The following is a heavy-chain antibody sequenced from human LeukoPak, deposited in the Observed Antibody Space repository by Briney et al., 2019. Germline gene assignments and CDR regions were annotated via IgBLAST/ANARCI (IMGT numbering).Heavy chain of an antibody. CDR2: INAGNGNT. CDR3: ARSGYCSGGSCYSGFDY. CDR1: GYTFTSYA. D-gene: IGHD2-15*01. J-gene: IGHJ4*02. V-gene: IGHV1-3*01. Sequence: GASVKVSCKASGYTFTSYAMHWVRQAPGQRLEWMGWINAGNGNTKYSQKFQGRVTITRDTSTSTAYMELRSLRSDDTAVYYCARSGYCSGGSCYSGFDYWGQGTLVTVSS.